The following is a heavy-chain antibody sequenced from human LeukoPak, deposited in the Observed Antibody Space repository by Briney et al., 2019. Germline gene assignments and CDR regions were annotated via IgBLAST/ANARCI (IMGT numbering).Heavy chain of an antibody. V-gene: IGHV3-64*01. J-gene: IGHJ4*02. CDR1: GFTLSSYA. Sequence: GGSLRLSCAASGFTLSSYAMYWVRQAPGKGLEYVSAISSNGGSTYYANSVKGRFTISRDNSKNTLYLQMGSLRAEDMAVYYCARDRYSSGWFLVHPVDYWGQGTLVTVSS. CDR2: ISSNGGST. D-gene: IGHD6-19*01. CDR3: ARDRYSSGWFLVHPVDY.